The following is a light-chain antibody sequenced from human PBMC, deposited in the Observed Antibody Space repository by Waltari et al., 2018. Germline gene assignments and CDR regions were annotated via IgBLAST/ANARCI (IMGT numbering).Light chain of an antibody. V-gene: IGLV2-18*02. J-gene: IGLJ2*01. Sequence: QSALTQPPSVSGSPGQSVTISCTGSNRDVGAYYRVSWYQQSPGTAPKVVIYEVSNRPSGVPERFSGSKSGNTASLTISGLQAEDEADYYCASYTPSSALVFGGGTKVTVL. CDR2: EVS. CDR1: NRDVGAYYR. CDR3: ASYTPSSALV.